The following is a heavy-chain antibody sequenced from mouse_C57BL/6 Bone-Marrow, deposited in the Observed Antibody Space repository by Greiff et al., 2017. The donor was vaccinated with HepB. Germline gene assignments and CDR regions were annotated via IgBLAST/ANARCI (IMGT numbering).Heavy chain of an antibody. CDR2: IWTGGGT. Sequence: KLVESGPGLVAPSQSLSITCTVSGFSLTSYAISWVRQPPGKGLEWLGVIWTGGGTNYNSALKSRLSISKDNSKSQVFLKMNSLQTDDTARYYCARNGRWLRLWYFDVWGTGTTVTVSS. J-gene: IGHJ1*03. CDR1: GFSLTSYA. V-gene: IGHV2-9-1*01. CDR3: ARNGRWLRLWYFDV. D-gene: IGHD2-2*01.